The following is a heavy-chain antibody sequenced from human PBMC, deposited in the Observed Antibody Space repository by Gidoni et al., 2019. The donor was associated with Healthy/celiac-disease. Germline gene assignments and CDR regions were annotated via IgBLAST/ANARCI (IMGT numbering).Heavy chain of an antibody. V-gene: IGHV3-21*01. Sequence: EVQLVESGGGLVKPGGSLRLSCAASGFPFSSYSMNWVRQAPGKGLEWVSSISSSSSYIYYADSVKGRFTISRDNAKNSLYLQMNSLRAEDTAVYYCARYSSGSFDAFDIWGHGTMVTVSS. J-gene: IGHJ3*02. CDR3: ARYSSGSFDAFDI. CDR1: GFPFSSYS. CDR2: ISSSSSYI. D-gene: IGHD6-19*01.